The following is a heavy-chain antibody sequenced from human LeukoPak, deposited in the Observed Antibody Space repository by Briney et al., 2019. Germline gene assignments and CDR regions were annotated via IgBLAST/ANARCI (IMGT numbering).Heavy chain of an antibody. V-gene: IGHV3-7*01. CDR2: IKQDGSEK. D-gene: IGHD1-26*01. CDR1: GFTFSDYW. CDR3: ARDFRYLCDY. Sequence: GGSLRLSCAASGFTFSDYWMHWVRQAPGKGLEWVANIKQDGSEKYYVDSVKGRFTISRDNAKNSLCLQMNSLRAEDTAVYYCARDFRYLCDYWGQGTLVTVSS. J-gene: IGHJ4*02.